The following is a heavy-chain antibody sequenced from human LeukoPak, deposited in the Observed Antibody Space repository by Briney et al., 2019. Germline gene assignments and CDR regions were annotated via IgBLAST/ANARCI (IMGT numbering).Heavy chain of an antibody. V-gene: IGHV4-39*01. D-gene: IGHD2-21*02. CDR1: GVSTSTSTYY. CDR2: IYYSGST. CDR3: ARRPSDYYFDF. J-gene: IGHJ4*02. Sequence: SETLSLTCSVSGVSTSTSTYYCSWIRQPPGKGLEWIGSIYYSGSTYYNPSLKSRVTLSVDTSKNEFSLKLSSVTAADTAVYFCARRPSDYYFDFWGQGTLVTVSS.